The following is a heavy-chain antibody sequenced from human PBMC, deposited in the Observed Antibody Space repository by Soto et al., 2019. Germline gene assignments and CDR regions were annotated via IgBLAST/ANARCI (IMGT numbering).Heavy chain of an antibody. J-gene: IGHJ2*01. V-gene: IGHV4-4*02. CDR2: IYHSGHT. Sequence: PSETLSLTCTISGDSISSSYWWSWVRQPPGRGLEWIGEIYHSGHTNCNPSLKSRVTISLDKSKSQFSLSLTSVTAADTAVYYCARIRSIPWFGEFSPWYFDLWGRGTLVTVSS. CDR3: ARIRSIPWFGEFSPWYFDL. CDR1: GDSISSSYW. D-gene: IGHD3-10*01.